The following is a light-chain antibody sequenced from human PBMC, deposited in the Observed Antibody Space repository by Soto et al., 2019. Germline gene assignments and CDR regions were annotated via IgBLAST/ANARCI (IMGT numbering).Light chain of an antibody. Sequence: DIQITQSPSSLSASVGDRVTITCQASQDSKNYLNWYQQKSGKAPKLLIYDAYDLETGVPSRFSGSGSGTVFTFTINSLHPEDIATYYCQQYDNLPLTYGGGTKVEIK. CDR3: QQYDNLPLT. V-gene: IGKV1-33*01. CDR1: QDSKNY. CDR2: DAY. J-gene: IGKJ4*01.